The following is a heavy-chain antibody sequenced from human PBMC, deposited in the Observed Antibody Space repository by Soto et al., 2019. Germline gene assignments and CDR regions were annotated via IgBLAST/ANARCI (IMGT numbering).Heavy chain of an antibody. V-gene: IGHV3-30-3*01. J-gene: IGHJ4*02. CDR2: ISYDGSNK. D-gene: IGHD3-16*02. Sequence: GGSLRLSCAASGFTFSSYAMHWVRQAPGKGLEWVAVISYDGSNKYYADSVKGRFTISRDNSKNTLYLQMNSLRAEDTAVYYCARPSVFRGSYLDYWGQGTLVTVSS. CDR3: ARPSVFRGSYLDY. CDR1: GFTFSSYA.